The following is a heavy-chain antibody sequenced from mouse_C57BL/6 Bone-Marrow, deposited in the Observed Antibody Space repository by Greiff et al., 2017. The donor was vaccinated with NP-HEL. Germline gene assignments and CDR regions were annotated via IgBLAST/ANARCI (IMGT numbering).Heavy chain of an antibody. CDR1: GFTFSSYT. Sequence: EVKLVESGGGLVKPGGSLQLSCAASGFTFSSYTMSWVRQTPEKRLEWVATISGGGGNTYYPDSVKGRFTISRDNAKNTLYLQMSSLRSEDTALYYCASAYYGKGHYAMDYWGQGTSVTVSS. V-gene: IGHV5-9*01. J-gene: IGHJ4*01. CDR3: ASAYYGKGHYAMDY. CDR2: ISGGGGNT. D-gene: IGHD2-10*01.